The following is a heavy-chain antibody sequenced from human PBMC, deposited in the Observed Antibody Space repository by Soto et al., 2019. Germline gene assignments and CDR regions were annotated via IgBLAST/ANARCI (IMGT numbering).Heavy chain of an antibody. J-gene: IGHJ6*02. CDR1: GYTFTSYD. D-gene: IGHD3-3*01. CDR2: MNPNSGNT. Sequence: QVQLVQSGAEVKKPGASVKVSCKASGYTFTSYDINWVRQATGQGLEWMGWMNPNSGNTGYAQKFQGRVNMTRNTSISTAYMELSSLRSEDTAVYYCASSDFWSGYYIGYYYYGMDVWGQGTTVTVSS. V-gene: IGHV1-8*01. CDR3: ASSDFWSGYYIGYYYYGMDV.